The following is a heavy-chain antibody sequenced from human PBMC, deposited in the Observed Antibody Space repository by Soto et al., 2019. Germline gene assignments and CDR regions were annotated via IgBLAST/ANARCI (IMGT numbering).Heavy chain of an antibody. CDR2: INPTGVST. D-gene: IGHD1-26*01. J-gene: IGHJ5*02. CDR3: ARDNSETNSWWFDP. V-gene: IGHV1-46*01. Sequence: GXSVKVSFKASGFTCSGYYMRWIRQSPGQGLEWMGIINPTGVSTSSAQKFQGRVTLTRDTSTDTVSMELSSLSSEDTAVYYCARDNSETNSWWFDPWGQGTLVTVSS. CDR1: GFTCSGYY.